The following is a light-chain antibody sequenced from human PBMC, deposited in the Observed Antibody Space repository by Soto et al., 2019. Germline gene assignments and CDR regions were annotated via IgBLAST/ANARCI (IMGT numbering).Light chain of an antibody. V-gene: IGLV2-14*01. CDR3: SSYTTCSSYV. CDR1: SSDVGGYIY. Sequence: QSVLTQPASVSGSPGQSITISCTGTSSDVGGYIYVSWYQQHQGKAPKLMIYDVTSRPSGVSYRFSGSKSGNTASLTISGLQAEYEADYYCSSYTTCSSYVLRNGTKVTVL. J-gene: IGLJ1*01. CDR2: DVT.